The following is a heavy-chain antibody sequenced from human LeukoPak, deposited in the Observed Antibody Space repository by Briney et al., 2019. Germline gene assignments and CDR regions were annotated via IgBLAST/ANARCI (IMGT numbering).Heavy chain of an antibody. CDR3: ARYSGTYRDY. CDR1: GFTFSSYW. J-gene: IGHJ4*02. D-gene: IGHD1-26*01. CDR2: VKQDGNVK. V-gene: IGHV3-7*01. Sequence: GGSLRLSCAASGFTFSSYWMSWVRQAPGKGLEWVANVKQDGNVKYYVDSVKGRFTISRDNAKNSLYLQMSSLRAEDTAVYYCARYSGTYRDYWGQGTLVTVSS.